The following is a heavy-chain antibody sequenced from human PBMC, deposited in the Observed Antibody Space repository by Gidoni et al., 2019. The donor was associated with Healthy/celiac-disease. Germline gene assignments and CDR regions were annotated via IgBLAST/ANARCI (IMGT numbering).Heavy chain of an antibody. J-gene: IGHJ3*02. D-gene: IGHD4-17*01. Sequence: EVQLLESGGGLVQPGGSLRLSCAASGFTFSSYAMRWVRQAPGKGLEWVSAISGSGGSKYYADSVKGRFTISRDNSKNTLYLQMNSLRAEDTAVYYCAKDREDDYGGNRGSDAFDIWGQGTMVTVSS. CDR2: ISGSGGSK. V-gene: IGHV3-23*01. CDR3: AKDREDDYGGNRGSDAFDI. CDR1: GFTFSSYA.